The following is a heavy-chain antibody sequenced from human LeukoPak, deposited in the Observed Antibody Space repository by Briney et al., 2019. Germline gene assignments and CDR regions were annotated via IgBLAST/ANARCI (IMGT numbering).Heavy chain of an antibody. CDR3: ARVGKGNDILTGYDAFDI. V-gene: IGHV1-2*04. D-gene: IGHD3-9*01. CDR2: INPNSGGT. J-gene: IGHJ3*02. CDR1: GYTFTGYY. Sequence: ASVKVSCKASGYTFTGYYMHWVRQAPGQGLEWMGWINPNSGGTNYAQKFQGWVTMTRDTSISTAYMELSRLRSDDTAVYYCARVGKGNDILTGYDAFDIWGQGTMVTVSS.